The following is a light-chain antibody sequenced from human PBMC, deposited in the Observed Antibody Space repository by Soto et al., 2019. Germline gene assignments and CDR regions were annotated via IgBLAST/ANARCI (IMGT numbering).Light chain of an antibody. CDR3: QHYNSYGT. V-gene: IGKV1-5*01. CDR2: HAS. J-gene: IGKJ1*01. CDR1: QNIDRW. Sequence: IPTTQSPSTLPASVGHTDTIPCRASQNIDRWVAWYQQKSGKAPKILIYHASSLETGVPSRFSGSGSGTEFTLTISSVQPDDFASYYRQHYNSYGTFGQGTKVDI.